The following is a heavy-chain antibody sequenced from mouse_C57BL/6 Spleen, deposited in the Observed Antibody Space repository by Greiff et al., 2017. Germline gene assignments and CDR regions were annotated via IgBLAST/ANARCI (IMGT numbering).Heavy chain of an antibody. CDR3: AREEVITTVVFDY. CDR1: GYTFTSYW. D-gene: IGHD1-1*01. Sequence: QVQLQQSGTELVKPGASVKLSCKASGYTFTSYWMHWVKQRPGQGLEWIGNINPSNGGTNYNEKFKSKATLTVDKSSSTAYLQLSSLTSEDSAVYYGAREEVITTVVFDYWGQGTTLTVSS. CDR2: INPSNGGT. J-gene: IGHJ2*01. V-gene: IGHV1-53*01.